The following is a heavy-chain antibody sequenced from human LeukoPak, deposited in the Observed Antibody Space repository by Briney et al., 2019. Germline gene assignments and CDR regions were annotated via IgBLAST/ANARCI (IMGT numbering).Heavy chain of an antibody. CDR3: AKDGNCGGDCYGWFDP. CDR2: IWHDRSDTYGSNK. CDR1: GFMFSRSD. Sequence: GGSLRLSCAASGFMFSRSDIHWVRQAPGKGLEWVAVIWHDRSDTYGSNKYYADSVKGRFTISRDNSKNTVYLQMNSLRVEDTAVYYCAKDGNCGGDCYGWFDPWGQGALVTVSP. J-gene: IGHJ5*02. V-gene: IGHV3-33*06. D-gene: IGHD2-21*02.